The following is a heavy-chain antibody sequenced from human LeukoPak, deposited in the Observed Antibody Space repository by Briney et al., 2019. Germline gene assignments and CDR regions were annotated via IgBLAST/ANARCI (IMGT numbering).Heavy chain of an antibody. CDR3: AKRGAVTSYYFDY. CDR2: VSGGGDST. D-gene: IGHD4-17*01. V-gene: IGHV3-23*01. CDR1: GFVFRSYA. Sequence: QTGGSLRLSCAASGFVFRSYAMSWVRQAPGKGLEWVSAVSGGGDSTYYADSVKGRFTISRDNSKNTLYLQMSSLRAEDTAVYYCAKRGAVTSYYFDYWGQGTLVTVSS. J-gene: IGHJ4*02.